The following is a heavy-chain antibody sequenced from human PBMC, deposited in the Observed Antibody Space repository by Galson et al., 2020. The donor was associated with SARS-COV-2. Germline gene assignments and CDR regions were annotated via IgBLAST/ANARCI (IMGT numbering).Heavy chain of an antibody. D-gene: IGHD2-15*01. CDR3: ARHSPPHGGDC. V-gene: IGHV4-39*01. J-gene: IGHJ4*02. Sequence: SETLSLTCIVSGGSISTSRYYWGWIRQPPGKGLEWIGSVYYSGFTYHNPTLKSRLTISVDTSKNQFSLRLNSVTAADTAVYYCARHSPPHGGDCWGQGTRVTVSS. CDR1: GGSISTSRYY. CDR2: VYYSGFT.